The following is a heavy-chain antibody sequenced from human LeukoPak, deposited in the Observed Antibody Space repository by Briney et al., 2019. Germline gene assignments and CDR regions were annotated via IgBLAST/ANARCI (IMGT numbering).Heavy chain of an antibody. V-gene: IGHV4-59*01. CDR1: GGSISSYY. CDR3: ARGRIAAAYGAFDI. Sequence: PSETLSLTCTVSGGSISSYYWRWIRQPPGKGLEWIGYIYYSGSTNYNPSLKSRVTISVDTSKNQFSLKLSSVTAADTAVYYCARGRIAAAYGAFDIWGQGTMVTVSS. J-gene: IGHJ3*02. CDR2: IYYSGST. D-gene: IGHD6-13*01.